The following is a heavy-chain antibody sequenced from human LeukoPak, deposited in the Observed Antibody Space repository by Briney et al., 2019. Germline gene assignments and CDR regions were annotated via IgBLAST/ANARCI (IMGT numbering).Heavy chain of an antibody. CDR2: ISISGYST. D-gene: IGHD3-3*01. Sequence: GGSLRLSCAASGFTFNNYYMSWIRRARGKWLEWISYISISGYSTYYADSVKGRFTISRDNAKNSLYLQMNNLGPEDTAFYYCARRYDFWSGYYGWFDPWGQGTLVTVSS. CDR3: ARRYDFWSGYYGWFDP. J-gene: IGHJ5*02. V-gene: IGHV3-11*04. CDR1: GFTFNNYY.